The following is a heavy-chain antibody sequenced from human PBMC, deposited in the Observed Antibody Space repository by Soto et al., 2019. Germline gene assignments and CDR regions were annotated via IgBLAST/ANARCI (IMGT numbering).Heavy chain of an antibody. D-gene: IGHD3-22*01. J-gene: IGHJ4*02. CDR3: ARDATYYYDSSGYYYDY. CDR2: IIPIFGTE. Sequence: SLKVSCKASRGTFSRYAISSGRQAPGQGLVWMGGIIPIFGTENYAQKFQGRVTITADESTSTAYMGLSSLRSEDTAVYYCARDATYYYDSSGYYYDYWGQGTLVTVPS. V-gene: IGHV1-69*13. CDR1: RGTFSRYA.